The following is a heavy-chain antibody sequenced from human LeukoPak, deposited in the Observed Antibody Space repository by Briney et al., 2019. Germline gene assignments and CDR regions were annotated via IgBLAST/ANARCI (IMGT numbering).Heavy chain of an antibody. Sequence: SETLSLTCAVYGGSVSGYYWSWIRQPPGKGLEWIGEINHSGGTNYNPSLKSRVTISVDTSKNQFSLKLSSVTAADTAVYYCASHWGYCSSTSCYMDWFDPWGQGTLVTVSS. CDR3: ASHWGYCSSTSCYMDWFDP. D-gene: IGHD2-2*02. CDR1: GGSVSGYY. J-gene: IGHJ5*02. V-gene: IGHV4-34*01. CDR2: INHSGGT.